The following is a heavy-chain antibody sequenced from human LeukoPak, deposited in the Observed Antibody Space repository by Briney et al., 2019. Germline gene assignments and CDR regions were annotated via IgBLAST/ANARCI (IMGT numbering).Heavy chain of an antibody. D-gene: IGHD6-13*01. J-gene: IGHJ4*02. CDR1: GFTFSSYA. CDR2: ISYDGSNK. V-gene: IGHV3-30*04. Sequence: GGSLRLSCAASGFTFSSYAMHWVRQAPGKGLEWVAVISYDGSNKYYADSVKGRFTISRDNSKNTLYLQMNSLRAEDTAVYYRAREESIAAAGTPFYWGQGTLVTVSS. CDR3: AREESIAAAGTPFY.